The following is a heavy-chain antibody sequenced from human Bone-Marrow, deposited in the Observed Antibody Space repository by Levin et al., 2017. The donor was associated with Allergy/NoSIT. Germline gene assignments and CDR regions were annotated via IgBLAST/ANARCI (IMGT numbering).Heavy chain of an antibody. CDR3: ARDSDAYASRSPY. V-gene: IGHV1-69*08. CDR1: GGTFGSST. D-gene: IGHD3-10*01. J-gene: IGHJ4*02. Sequence: GGSLRLSCKASGGTFGSSTISWVRQAPGQGLEWMARIIPILNKSNYAQTFQGRVTITADKSTSTAYMELSSLRPEDTAIYYCARDSDAYASRSPYWGQGTLVTVS. CDR2: IIPILNKS.